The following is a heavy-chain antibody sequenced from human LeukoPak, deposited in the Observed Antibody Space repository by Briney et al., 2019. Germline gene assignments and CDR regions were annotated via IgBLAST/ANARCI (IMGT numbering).Heavy chain of an antibody. V-gene: IGHV1-69*05. Sequence: SVKVSCKASGGTFSSYAISWVRQAPGQGLEWMGGIIPIFGTANYAQKLQGRVTITTDESTSTAYMELSSLRSEDTAVYYCARVSAYCGGDCWYYMDVWGKGTTVTVSS. J-gene: IGHJ6*03. CDR1: GGTFSSYA. CDR3: ARVSAYCGGDCWYYMDV. CDR2: IIPIFGTA. D-gene: IGHD2-21*02.